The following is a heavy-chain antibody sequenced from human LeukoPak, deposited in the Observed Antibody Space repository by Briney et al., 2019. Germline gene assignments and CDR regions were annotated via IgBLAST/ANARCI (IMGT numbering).Heavy chain of an antibody. V-gene: IGHV4-61*02. CDR2: IYTSGST. Sequence: SQTLSLTCTVSGGSISSGIYYWSWIRQPAGKGLEWIGRIYTSGSTNYNPSLKSRVTISVDTSKNQFSLKLSSVTAADTAVYYCAGMSAGYSSGWYLGYYFDYWGQGTLVTVSS. J-gene: IGHJ4*02. D-gene: IGHD6-19*01. CDR3: AGMSAGYSSGWYLGYYFDY. CDR1: GGSISSGIYY.